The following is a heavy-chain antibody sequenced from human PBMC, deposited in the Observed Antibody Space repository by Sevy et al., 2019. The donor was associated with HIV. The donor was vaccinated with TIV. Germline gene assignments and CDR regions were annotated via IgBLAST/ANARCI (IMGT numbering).Heavy chain of an antibody. Sequence: GGFLRLSCAASGFTFSSYGMHWVRQAPGKGLEWVAVIWYDGSNKYYADSVKDRFTISRDNSKKTLYLQMNSLRAEDTAVYYCARHFVPTIFGAGGGAYYYYGMDVWGQGTTVTVSS. D-gene: IGHD3-3*01. CDR3: ARHFVPTIFGAGGGAYYYYGMDV. J-gene: IGHJ6*02. CDR2: IWYDGSNK. V-gene: IGHV3-33*01. CDR1: GFTFSSYG.